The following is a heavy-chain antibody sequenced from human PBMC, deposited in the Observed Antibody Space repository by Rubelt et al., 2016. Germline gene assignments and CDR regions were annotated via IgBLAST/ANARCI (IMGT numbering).Heavy chain of an antibody. CDR2: IRGNGGST. CDR3: AKGHSNLDY. J-gene: IGHJ4*02. CDR1: GFTYTYST. V-gene: IGHV3-23*01. Sequence: ASGFTYTYSTMTWVRQAPGKGLEWVSAIRGNGGSTYYADSVRGRFTISRDNSRNTLYLQMNSLRAEDTAVYYCAKGHSNLDYWGQGTLVTVSS. D-gene: IGHD6-13*01.